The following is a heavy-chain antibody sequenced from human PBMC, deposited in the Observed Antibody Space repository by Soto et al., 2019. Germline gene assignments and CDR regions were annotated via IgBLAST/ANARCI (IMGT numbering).Heavy chain of an antibody. CDR2: INHSGST. V-gene: IGHV4-34*01. CDR1: GGSFSGYY. D-gene: IGHD3-22*01. CDR3: ARGIRYYDSSGYYYFDY. Sequence: SETLSLTCAVYGGSFSGYYWSWIRQPPGEGLEWIGEINHSGSTNYNPSLKSRVTISVDTSKNQFSLKLSSVTAADTAVYYCARGIRYYDSSGYYYFDYWGQGTLVTVSS. J-gene: IGHJ4*02.